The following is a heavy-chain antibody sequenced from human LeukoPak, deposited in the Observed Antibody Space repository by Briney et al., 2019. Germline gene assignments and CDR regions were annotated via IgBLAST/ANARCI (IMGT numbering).Heavy chain of an antibody. V-gene: IGHV4-34*01. D-gene: IGHD1-26*01. CDR3: ARRGSYARTSHFDY. J-gene: IGHJ4*02. Sequence: SETLSLTCAVYGGSFSGYYWSWIRQPPGKGLEWIGEINHSGSTNYNPSLKSRVTISVDTSKNQFSLKLSSVTAADTAVYYCARRGSYARTSHFDYWGQGTLVTVSS. CDR2: INHSGST. CDR1: GGSFSGYY.